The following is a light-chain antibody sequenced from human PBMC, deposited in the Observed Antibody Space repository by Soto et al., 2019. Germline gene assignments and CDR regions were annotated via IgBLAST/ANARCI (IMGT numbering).Light chain of an antibody. CDR3: SSYTNINTRACV. CDR2: EVS. J-gene: IGLJ1*01. V-gene: IGLV2-8*01. CDR1: SNDVGGYDY. Sequence: QSVLTQPPSASGSPGQSVTVSCTGTSNDVGGYDYVSWFQQHPGKAPKLMIYEVSKRPSGVPDRFSGSKSGNTASLTVSGLQAEDEAEYYCSSYTNINTRACVFGTGTKVTVL.